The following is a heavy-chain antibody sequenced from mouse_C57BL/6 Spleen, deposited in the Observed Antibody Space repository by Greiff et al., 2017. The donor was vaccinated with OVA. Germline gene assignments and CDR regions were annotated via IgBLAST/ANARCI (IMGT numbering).Heavy chain of an antibody. Sequence: EVQLQQSGPELVKPGASVKISCKASGYTFTDYYMNWVKQSHGKSLEWIGDINPNNGGTSYNQKFKGKATLTVDKSSSTAYMELRSLTSEDSAVYCCARAGLGVPAFDYWGQGTTLTVSS. J-gene: IGHJ2*01. V-gene: IGHV1-26*01. CDR2: INPNNGGT. D-gene: IGHD4-1*01. CDR1: GYTFTDYY. CDR3: ARAGLGVPAFDY.